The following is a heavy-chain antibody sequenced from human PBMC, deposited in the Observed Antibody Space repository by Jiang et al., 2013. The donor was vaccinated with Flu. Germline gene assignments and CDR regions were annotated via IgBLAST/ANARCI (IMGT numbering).Heavy chain of an antibody. J-gene: IGHJ4*02. CDR1: SYA. D-gene: IGHD6-19*01. V-gene: IGHV3-23*01. CDR3: AKGEAVADTFDY. CDR2: ISGSGGST. Sequence: SYAMSWVRQSPGKGLEWVSAISGSGGSTYYADSVKGRFTISRDNSKNTLYLQMNTLRAEDMALYYCAKGEAVADTFDYWGQGTLVTVSS.